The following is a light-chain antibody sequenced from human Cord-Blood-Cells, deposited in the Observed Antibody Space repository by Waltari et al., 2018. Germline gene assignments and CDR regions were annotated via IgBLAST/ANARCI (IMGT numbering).Light chain of an antibody. J-gene: IGLJ3*02. CDR1: RSNIGSNT. Sequence: QSVLTQPPSASGTPGQRVNISCSGSRSNIGSNTVNWYQQLPGTAPNLLIYSNNQRPSGVPDRFSGSNSGTSASLAISGLQSEDEADYYCAAWDDSLNGWVFGGGTKLTVL. V-gene: IGLV1-44*01. CDR3: AAWDDSLNGWV. CDR2: SNN.